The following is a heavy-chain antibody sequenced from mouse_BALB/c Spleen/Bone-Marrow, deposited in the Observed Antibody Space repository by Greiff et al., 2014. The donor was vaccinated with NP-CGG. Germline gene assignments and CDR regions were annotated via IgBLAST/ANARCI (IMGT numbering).Heavy chain of an antibody. CDR1: GDSITSGY. CDR2: ISYSGST. J-gene: IGHJ1*01. V-gene: IGHV3-8*02. D-gene: IGHD1-1*01. CDR3: ARYYYGSSYWYFDV. Sequence: VHVKQSXPSLVKPSQTLSLTCSVTGDSITSGYWNWIRKFPGNKLEYMGYISYSGSTYYNPSLKSRISITRDTSKNQYYLQLNSVTTEDTATYYCARYYYGSSYWYFDVWGAGTTVTVSS.